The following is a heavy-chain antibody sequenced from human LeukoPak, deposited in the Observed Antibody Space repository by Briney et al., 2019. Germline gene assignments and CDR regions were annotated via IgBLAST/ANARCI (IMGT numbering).Heavy chain of an antibody. V-gene: IGHV3-15*01. CDR1: GFTFSNAW. J-gene: IGHJ4*02. CDR2: IKSKTDGGTT. D-gene: IGHD6-13*01. Sequence: GGSLRLSCAASGFTFSNAWMSWVRQAPGKGLGWVGRIKSKTDGGTTDYAAPVKGRFTISRDDSKNTLYLQMNSLKTEDTAVYYCTTDPGSSWYFFYGRDPDYWGQGTLVTVSS. CDR3: TTDPGSSWYFFYGRDPDY.